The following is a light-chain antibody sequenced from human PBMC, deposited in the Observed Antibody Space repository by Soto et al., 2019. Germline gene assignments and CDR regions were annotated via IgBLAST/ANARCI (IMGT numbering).Light chain of an antibody. J-gene: IGKJ5*01. CDR3: QLSQQRSSWPPIA. V-gene: IGKV3-11*01. CDR2: DAS. Sequence: DIVLTQSPATLSLSPGNRVTLSCRANERISHSLAWYQQRPGQAPRILIYDASFRATGIPERFSGSGSGTDFTLSISSIEPEDFAVYYCQLSQQRSSWPPIAFGQGTRLDLK. CDR1: ERISHS.